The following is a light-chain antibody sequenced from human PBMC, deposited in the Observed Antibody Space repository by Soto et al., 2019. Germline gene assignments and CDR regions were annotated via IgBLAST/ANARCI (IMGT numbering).Light chain of an antibody. Sequence: EIVMTQSPATLSVSPGERATLSCRASQSVSSNLAWYQQKPGQTPNLLIYVASTRATGIPARFSGSGSGTEFTLTISSLQSEDFAVYYCKQYNVWPLTFGGGTKVEFK. CDR2: VAS. CDR1: QSVSSN. J-gene: IGKJ4*01. V-gene: IGKV3-15*01. CDR3: KQYNVWPLT.